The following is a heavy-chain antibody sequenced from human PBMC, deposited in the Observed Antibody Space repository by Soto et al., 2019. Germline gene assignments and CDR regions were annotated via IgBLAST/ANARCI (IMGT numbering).Heavy chain of an antibody. J-gene: IGHJ6*02. CDR1: GFTFSSYA. Sequence: PGGSLRLSCAASGFTFSSYAMHWVRQAPGKGLEWVAVISYDGSNKYYADSVKGRFTISRDNSKNTLYLQMNSLRAEDTAVYYCARDCRGAVAYYYYGMDVWGQGTTVTVSS. CDR2: ISYDGSNK. D-gene: IGHD6-19*01. CDR3: ARDCRGAVAYYYYGMDV. V-gene: IGHV3-30-3*01.